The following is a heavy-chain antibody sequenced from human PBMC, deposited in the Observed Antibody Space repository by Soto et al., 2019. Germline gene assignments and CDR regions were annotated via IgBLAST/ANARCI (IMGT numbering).Heavy chain of an antibody. CDR3: ARSVGSGGVIGGFDY. D-gene: IGHD3-16*02. Sequence: QVQLVQSGPEMKKPGSAVKVPCKASGGTFNTYAMNWVRQVPGQGLEWMGGIFPMFDVPRYAQKFQGRVTITLDESSTTAYMDLSSLRFDDTAVYYCARSVGSGGVIGGFDYWGQGTLVSV. V-gene: IGHV1-69*19. CDR1: GGTFNTYA. J-gene: IGHJ4*02. CDR2: IFPMFDVP.